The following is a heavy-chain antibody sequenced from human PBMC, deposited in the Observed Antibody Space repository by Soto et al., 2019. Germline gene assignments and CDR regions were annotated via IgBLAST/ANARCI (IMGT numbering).Heavy chain of an antibody. V-gene: IGHV4-30-4*01. Sequence: QVQLQESGPGLVKPSQTLSLSCTVSGGSVSSDDHYWNWIRQPPGKGLEWIGYIFYSGIAYYNPSLQRRVTISVETSNNQFYLKLNSVTAADPAVYYCARSTYSYGFNLCGQGTLVSVSS. D-gene: IGHD5-18*01. CDR3: ARSTYSYGFNL. CDR1: GGSVSSDDHY. J-gene: IGHJ5*02. CDR2: IFYSGIA.